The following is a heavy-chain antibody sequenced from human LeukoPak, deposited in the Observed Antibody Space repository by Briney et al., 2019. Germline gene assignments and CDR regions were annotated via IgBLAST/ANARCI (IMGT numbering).Heavy chain of an antibody. Sequence: GGSLRLSCAASGFTFSNAWMSWVRQAPGKGLEWVGRIKSKTDGGTTDYAGPVKGRFTIARDDSKNTLYLQMNSLKTEDTAVYYCTTYLGYDFWSGYYRGNAFDIWGQGTMVTVSS. V-gene: IGHV3-15*01. CDR3: TTYLGYDFWSGYYRGNAFDI. D-gene: IGHD3-3*01. CDR1: GFTFSNAW. J-gene: IGHJ3*02. CDR2: IKSKTDGGTT.